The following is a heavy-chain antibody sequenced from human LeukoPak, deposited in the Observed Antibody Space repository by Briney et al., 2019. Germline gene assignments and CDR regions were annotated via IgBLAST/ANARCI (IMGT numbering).Heavy chain of an antibody. V-gene: IGHV3-48*01. CDR3: ARDAGGCGGDCPSFDY. CDR1: GFTFSSYS. D-gene: IGHD2-21*01. Sequence: GGSRRLSCAASGFTFSSYSMNWVRQAPGKGLEWVSYISSSSSTIYYADSVKGRFTISRDNAKNSLYLQMNSLRAELTAVYYCARDAGGCGGDCPSFDYWGQGTLVTVSS. J-gene: IGHJ4*02. CDR2: ISSSSSTI.